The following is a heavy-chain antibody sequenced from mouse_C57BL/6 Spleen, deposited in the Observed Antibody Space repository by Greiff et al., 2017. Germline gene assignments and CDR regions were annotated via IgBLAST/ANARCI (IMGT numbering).Heavy chain of an antibody. CDR3: ARPSGNYYFDD. V-gene: IGHV5-17*01. CDR2: ISSGSSTI. CDR1: GFTFSDYG. D-gene: IGHD2-1*01. J-gene: IGHJ2*01. Sequence: EVMLVESGGGLVKPGGSLKLSCAASGFTFSDYGMHWVRQAPEKGMVWVAYISSGSSTIYYADTVKGRFTISRDNAKNTLFLQMTSLRSEDTAMYYCARPSGNYYFDDWGQGTTLTVSS.